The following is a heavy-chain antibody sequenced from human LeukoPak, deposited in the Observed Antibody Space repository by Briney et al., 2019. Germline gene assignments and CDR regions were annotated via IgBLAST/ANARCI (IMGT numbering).Heavy chain of an antibody. CDR3: TRNNWGIDY. Sequence: GGSLRLSCVASGFTFSSYWMHWVRQAPGQGLVWVSRITDDGSSPGYADSVKGRFTISRDNARNTLYLQMTNLRVEDTAVYYCTRNNWGIDYWGQGALVTVSS. V-gene: IGHV3-74*01. J-gene: IGHJ4*02. D-gene: IGHD7-27*01. CDR1: GFTFSSYW. CDR2: ITDDGSSP.